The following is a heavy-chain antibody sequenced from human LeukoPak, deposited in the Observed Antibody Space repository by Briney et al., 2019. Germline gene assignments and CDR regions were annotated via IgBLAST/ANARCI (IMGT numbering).Heavy chain of an antibody. CDR3: ARPSAHGYSSAPFDY. J-gene: IGHJ4*02. CDR1: GYSFTSYW. Sequence: RGESLKISCKGSGYSFTSYWIGWVRQMPGKGLEWMGIIYPGGSDTRYSPSFQGQVTISADKSISTAYLQWSSLKASDTAMYYCARPSAHGYSSAPFDYWGQGTLVTVSS. V-gene: IGHV5-51*01. D-gene: IGHD6-25*01. CDR2: IYPGGSDT.